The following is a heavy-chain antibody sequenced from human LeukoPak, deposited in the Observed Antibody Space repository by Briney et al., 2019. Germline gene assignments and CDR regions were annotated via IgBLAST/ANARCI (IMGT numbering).Heavy chain of an antibody. Sequence: SETLPLTCTVSSVSLTNYYWSSIRQPPEKGLEWIGYIFFSGTTNYNPSLKSRVTISVDTSKNQFSLKMTSVTAADTAVYFCARVGSGGAWFDFWGQGTLVTVSS. D-gene: IGHD6-19*01. CDR1: SVSLTNYY. J-gene: IGHJ4*02. CDR3: ARVGSGGAWFDF. V-gene: IGHV4-59*01. CDR2: IFFSGTT.